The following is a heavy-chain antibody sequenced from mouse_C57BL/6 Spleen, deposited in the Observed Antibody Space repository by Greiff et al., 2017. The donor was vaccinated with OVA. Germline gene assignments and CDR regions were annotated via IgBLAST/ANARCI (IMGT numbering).Heavy chain of an antibody. V-gene: IGHV5-17*01. CDR1: GFTFSDYG. J-gene: IGHJ4*01. Sequence: EVHLVESGGGLVKPGGSLKLSCAASGFTFSDYGMHWVRQAPEKGLEWVAYISSGSSTIYYAHTVKGRSTISRDNATNTLFLQMTSLRSEDTDIYYCARPAMVTTYYAMDYWGQGTSVTVSS. CDR3: ARPAMVTTYYAMDY. CDR2: ISSGSSTI. D-gene: IGHD2-2*01.